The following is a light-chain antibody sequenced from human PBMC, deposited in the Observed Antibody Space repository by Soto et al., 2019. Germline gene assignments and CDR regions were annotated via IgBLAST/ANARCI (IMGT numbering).Light chain of an antibody. V-gene: IGLV2-23*01. CDR1: SSDVGSYNL. CDR3: CSYAGDPYV. Sequence: QSALTQPASVSGSPGQSITISCTGTSSDVGSYNLVSWYQQHPGKAPKLMIYEATKRPSGVSNRFSGSKSGNTASLTISGLQAEDEADYYCCSYAGDPYVFGTGTKLTVL. CDR2: EAT. J-gene: IGLJ1*01.